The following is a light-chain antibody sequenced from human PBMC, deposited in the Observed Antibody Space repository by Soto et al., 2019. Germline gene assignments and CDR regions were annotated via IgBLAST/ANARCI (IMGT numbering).Light chain of an antibody. Sequence: DIQMTQSPSSLSASVGDRVSITCPASQDMSNYLNWYQQKPGKAPKLLIYDASNLETGVPSRFSGSGYGTDFTFTITSLQPEDIATYYCQQSANPSLTIGGGTKGEIK. V-gene: IGKV1-33*01. CDR2: DAS. CDR1: QDMSNY. J-gene: IGKJ4*01. CDR3: QQSANPSLT.